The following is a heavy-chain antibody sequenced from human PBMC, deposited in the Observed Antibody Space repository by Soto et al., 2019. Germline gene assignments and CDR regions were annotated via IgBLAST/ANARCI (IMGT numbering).Heavy chain of an antibody. J-gene: IGHJ6*02. CDR1: GYTFTSYA. V-gene: IGHV1-3*01. D-gene: IGHD3-10*01. Sequence: ASVKVSCKASGYTFTSYAMHWVRQAPGQRLEWMGWINAGNGNTKYSQKFQGRVTITRDTSASTAYMELSSLRSEDTAVYYCARDLYGSGSYYQDYYYYGMDVWGQGTTVTVSS. CDR2: INAGNGNT. CDR3: ARDLYGSGSYYQDYYYYGMDV.